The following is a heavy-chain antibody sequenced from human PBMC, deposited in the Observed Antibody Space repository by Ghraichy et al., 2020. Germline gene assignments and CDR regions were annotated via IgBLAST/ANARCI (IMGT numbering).Heavy chain of an antibody. CDR2: ISAYNGNT. CDR3: ARQENDYGDYGTPDY. Sequence: GESLNISCKASGYTFTSYGISWVRQAPGQGLEWMGWISAYNGNTNYAQKLQGRVTMTTDTSTSTAYMELRSLRSDDTAVYYCARQENDYGDYGTPDYWGQGTLVTVSS. CDR1: GYTFTSYG. D-gene: IGHD4-17*01. V-gene: IGHV1-18*04. J-gene: IGHJ4*02.